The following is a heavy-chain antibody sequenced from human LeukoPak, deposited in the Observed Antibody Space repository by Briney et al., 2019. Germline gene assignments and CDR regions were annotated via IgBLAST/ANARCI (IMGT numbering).Heavy chain of an antibody. CDR1: GFTFSNSA. J-gene: IGHJ4*02. CDR3: AKDWSCDY. V-gene: IGHV3-23*01. D-gene: IGHD1-26*01. Sequence: GGSLRLSCAASGFTFSNSAMTWVRQAPGKGLEWVSAISGSGDKIHYPDSVKGRFTISRDNSKNTLYLQINSLRVEDTAIYYCAKDWSCDYWGQGTLITVSS. CDR2: ISGSGDKI.